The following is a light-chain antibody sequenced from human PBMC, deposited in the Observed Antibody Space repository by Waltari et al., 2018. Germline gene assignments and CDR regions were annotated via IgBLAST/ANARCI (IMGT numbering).Light chain of an antibody. J-gene: IGLJ3*02. Sequence: QLVLTQSPPASASLGAPVKLTCTLSSGHSSNVIAWHQQQAEKGPRYLMKVNSDGSHSKGDKIPDRFSGSSSGAERYLTSSNLQSEDEADYYCQTGGHGTWVFGGGTKLTVL. CDR1: SGHSSNV. CDR3: QTGGHGTWV. CDR2: VNSDGSH. V-gene: IGLV4-69*01.